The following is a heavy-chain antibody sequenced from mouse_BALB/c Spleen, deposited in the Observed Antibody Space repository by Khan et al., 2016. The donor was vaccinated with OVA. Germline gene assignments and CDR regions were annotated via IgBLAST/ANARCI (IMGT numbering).Heavy chain of an antibody. J-gene: IGHJ3*01. CDR2: INTGGIYT. D-gene: IGHD1-1*01. CDR1: GFTFSTYG. CDR3: ARLAYYYNREGFAY. Sequence: EVELVESGGDLVKPGGSLKLSCAASGFTFSTYGMSWVRQTPDKRLEWVATINTGGIYTYYPDSVKGRFTISRDNAKNTLYLQMSSLKSEDTAMYYCARLAYYYNREGFAYWGQGTLVTVSA. V-gene: IGHV5-6*01.